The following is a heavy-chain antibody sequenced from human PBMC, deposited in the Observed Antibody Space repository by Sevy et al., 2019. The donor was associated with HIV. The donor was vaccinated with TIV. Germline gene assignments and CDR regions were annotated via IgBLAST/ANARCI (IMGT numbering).Heavy chain of an antibody. J-gene: IGHJ6*02. CDR2: IKSKTDGGTT. CDR3: TTEDYDSSDYGMDV. CDR1: GFTFSNAW. V-gene: IGHV3-15*01. D-gene: IGHD3-22*01. Sequence: GGSLRLSCAASGFTFSNAWMSWVRQAPGKGLEWVGRIKSKTDGGTTDYAAPVKGRFTISRDDSKSTLYLQMNSLKTEDTAVYYCTTEDYDSSDYGMDVWGQGTTVTVSS.